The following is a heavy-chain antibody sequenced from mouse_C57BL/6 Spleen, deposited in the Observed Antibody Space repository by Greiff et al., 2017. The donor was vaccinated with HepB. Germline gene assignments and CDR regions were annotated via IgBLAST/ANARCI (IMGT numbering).Heavy chain of an antibody. CDR3: ARGADDGSYFDY. CDR2: INPNNGGT. CDR1: GYTFTDYY. J-gene: IGHJ2*01. V-gene: IGHV1-26*01. Sequence: VQLQQSGPELVKPGASVKISCKASGYTFTDYYMNWVKQSHGKSLEWIGDINPNNGGTSYNQKFKGKATLTVDKSSSTAYMELRSLTSEGAAVYDGARGADDGSYFDYWGQGTTLTVSA. D-gene: IGHD1-1*01.